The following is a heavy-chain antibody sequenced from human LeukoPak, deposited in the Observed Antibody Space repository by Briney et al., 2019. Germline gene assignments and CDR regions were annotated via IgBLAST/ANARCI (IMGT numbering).Heavy chain of an antibody. CDR2: IWYDGSTK. V-gene: IGHV3-33*01. Sequence: GGSLRLSCAASGFTFNKYDMHWVRHAPGKGLEWLAVIWYDGSTKYYADSVKGRFTISRDNSKNTLYLQMNSLRAEDTAVYYCAREGSSGADGFDIWGQGTMVTVSS. D-gene: IGHD6-19*01. J-gene: IGHJ3*02. CDR1: GFTFNKYD. CDR3: AREGSSGADGFDI.